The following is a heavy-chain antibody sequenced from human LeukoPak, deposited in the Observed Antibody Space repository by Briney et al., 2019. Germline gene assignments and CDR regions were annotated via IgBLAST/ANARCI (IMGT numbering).Heavy chain of an antibody. CDR3: ARAQSLRLAVAGTLDY. V-gene: IGHV3-11*04. Sequence: GGSLRLSCAASGFTFSDYYMSWIRQAPGKGLEWVSYISSSGSTIYYADSVKGRFTISRDNAKNSLYLQMNSLRAEDTAVYYCARAQSLRLAVAGTLDYWGQGTLVTVSS. D-gene: IGHD6-19*01. CDR1: GFTFSDYY. J-gene: IGHJ4*02. CDR2: ISSSGSTI.